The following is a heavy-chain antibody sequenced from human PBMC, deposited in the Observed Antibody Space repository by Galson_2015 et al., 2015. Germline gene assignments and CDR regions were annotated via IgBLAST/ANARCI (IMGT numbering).Heavy chain of an antibody. V-gene: IGHV1-2*06. CDR3: ARSAVAGSGAFDI. D-gene: IGHD6-19*01. CDR1: GYTFTDYY. Sequence: SVKVSCKASGYTFTDYYMHWVRQAPGQGLDWMGRINPNSGGTNYAQKFQGRVTMTRDTSISTAYMELSRLMSDDTAVYYCARSAVAGSGAFDIWGQGTKVPVSS. CDR2: INPNSGGT. J-gene: IGHJ3*02.